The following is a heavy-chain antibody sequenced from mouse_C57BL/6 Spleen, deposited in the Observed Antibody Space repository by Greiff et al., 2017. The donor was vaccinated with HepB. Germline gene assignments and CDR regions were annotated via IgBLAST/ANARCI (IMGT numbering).Heavy chain of an antibody. Sequence: VQLQQPGAELVKPGASVKLSCKASGYTFTSYWMHWVKQRPGQGLEWIGMIHPNSGSTNYNEKFKSKATLTVDKSSSTAYIQLSSLTSEDSAVYYCASYYYGSANYYAMDYWGQGTSVTVSS. J-gene: IGHJ4*01. CDR3: ASYYYGSANYYAMDY. CDR1: GYTFTSYW. V-gene: IGHV1-64*01. CDR2: IHPNSGST. D-gene: IGHD1-1*01.